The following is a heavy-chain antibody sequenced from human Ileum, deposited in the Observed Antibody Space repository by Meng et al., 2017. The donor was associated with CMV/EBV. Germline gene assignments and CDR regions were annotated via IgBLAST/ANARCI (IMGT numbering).Heavy chain of an antibody. V-gene: IGHV4-30-4*08. CDR3: VRQVVAASFDY. CDR2: IYYSGSP. Sequence: HGQLPESAPGLVKPSHTLSLTCTVSGGSITSGNYYWSWIRQPPGRGLEWIGYIYYSGSPYYKPSLKSRVTISLDTSKNQFSLNLRSVTATDSAVYYCVRQVVAASFDYWGQGALVTVSS. J-gene: IGHJ4*02. D-gene: IGHD2-15*01. CDR1: GGSITSGNYY.